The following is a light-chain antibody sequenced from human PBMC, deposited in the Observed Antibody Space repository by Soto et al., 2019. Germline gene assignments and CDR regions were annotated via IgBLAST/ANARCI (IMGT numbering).Light chain of an antibody. V-gene: IGKV1-5*01. CDR2: DAS. CDR1: QSISSW. CDR3: QQYNSYSYT. J-gene: IGKJ2*01. Sequence: DIQMTQSPSTLSASVGDRVTITCRASQSISSWLAWYQQKPGKAPKLLIYDASSLQSGVTSKFSGSGSGTEFTLTISSLQPDEFATYYCQQYNSYSYTFGQGTRLEIK.